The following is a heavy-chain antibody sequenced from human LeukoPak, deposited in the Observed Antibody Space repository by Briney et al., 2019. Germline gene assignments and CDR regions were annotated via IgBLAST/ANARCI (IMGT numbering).Heavy chain of an antibody. J-gene: IGHJ6*03. CDR2: ISGSGGST. Sequence: PGRSLRLSCAASGFTFSSYAMSWVRQAPGKGLEWVSAISGSGGSTYYADSVKGRFTISRDNSKNTLYLQMNSLRAEDTAVYYCAKGPSKYYYYYMDVWGKGTTVTVSS. V-gene: IGHV3-23*01. CDR1: GFTFSSYA. CDR3: AKGPSKYYYYYMDV.